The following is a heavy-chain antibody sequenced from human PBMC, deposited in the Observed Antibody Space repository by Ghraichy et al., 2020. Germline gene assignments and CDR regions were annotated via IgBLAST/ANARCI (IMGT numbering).Heavy chain of an antibody. D-gene: IGHD3-3*01. CDR3: ARMGAWGVLRFLEWPFDY. CDR2: INHSGST. Sequence: SETLSLTCAVYGGSFSGYYWSWIRQPPGKGLEWIGEINHSGSTNYNPSLKSRVTISVDTSKNQFSLKLSSVTAADTAVYYCARMGAWGVLRFLEWPFDYWGQGTLVTVSS. J-gene: IGHJ4*02. CDR1: GGSFSGYY. V-gene: IGHV4-34*01.